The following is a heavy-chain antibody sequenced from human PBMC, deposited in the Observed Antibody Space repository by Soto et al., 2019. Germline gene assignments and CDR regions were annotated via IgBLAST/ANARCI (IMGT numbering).Heavy chain of an antibody. V-gene: IGHV4-34*01. CDR2: INHSGST. J-gene: IGHJ4*02. CDR3: ARDKITVLFDY. D-gene: IGHD3-10*01. Sequence: SETLSLTCAVYGGSFSGYYWTWIRQPPGTGLEWIGEINHSGSTNYNPSLKSRVTISVDTSKNQFSLKLTSVTAADTAVYYCARDKITVLFDYWGQATLVTSPQ. CDR1: GGSFSGYY.